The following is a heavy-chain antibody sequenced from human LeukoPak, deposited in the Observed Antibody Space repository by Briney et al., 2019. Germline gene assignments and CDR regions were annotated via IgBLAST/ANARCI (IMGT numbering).Heavy chain of an antibody. V-gene: IGHV3-7*01. CDR2: IKQDGTG. D-gene: IGHD5-24*01. Sequence: GGSLRLSCAASGFTFSNYWMYWVRQAPAKGLEWVANIKQDGTGYYVDSVKGRFTISRDNAKNSLYLQKNSLRVEDTAVYYCARIGSRDGYTVDYWGQGTLVTVSS. CDR1: GFTFSNYW. J-gene: IGHJ4*02. CDR3: ARIGSRDGYTVDY.